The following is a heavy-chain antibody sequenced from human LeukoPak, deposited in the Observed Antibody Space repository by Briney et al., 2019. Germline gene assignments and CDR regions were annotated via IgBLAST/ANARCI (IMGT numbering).Heavy chain of an antibody. V-gene: IGHV3-7*01. CDR1: GFTFSSYW. D-gene: IGHD2-21*01. CDR2: IKQDGSEK. J-gene: IGHJ4*02. CDR3: ARERAYGRSYFDY. Sequence: GGSLRLSCAASGFTFSSYWMSWVRQAPGKGLEWVANIKQDGSEKYYVDSVKGRFTISRDNAKNSLYLQMNSLRAEDTAVYYCARERAYGRSYFDYWGQGTLVTVSS.